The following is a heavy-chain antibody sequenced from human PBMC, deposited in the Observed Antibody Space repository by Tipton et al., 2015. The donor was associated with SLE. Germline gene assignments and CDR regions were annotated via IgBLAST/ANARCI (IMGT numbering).Heavy chain of an antibody. CDR2: ISYDGDDK. J-gene: IGHJ4*02. CDR3: ARVFSSYYFDY. V-gene: IGHV3-30*04. CDR1: GFTFNDYA. Sequence: SLRLSCAGSGFTFNDYAIHWVRQAPGKGLEWVAFISYDGDDKDYADSVKGRFTISRDNSKNTLFLQMNSLRAEDTAVYYCARVFSSYYFDYWGQGTLVTVSS.